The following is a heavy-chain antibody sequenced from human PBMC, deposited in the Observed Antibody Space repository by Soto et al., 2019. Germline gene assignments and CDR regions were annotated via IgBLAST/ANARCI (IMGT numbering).Heavy chain of an antibody. Sequence: GGSLRLSCAASGFTFSGCWMHWVRQAPGEGLVWVSRINPDGGSTNYADSVKGRFTISRDNAKNTLFLQMNGLRAEDTAVYYCARETYSFNDYWGRGTLVTVSS. CDR3: ARETYSFNDY. V-gene: IGHV3-74*01. J-gene: IGHJ4*02. CDR1: GFTFSGCW. D-gene: IGHD4-4*01. CDR2: INPDGGST.